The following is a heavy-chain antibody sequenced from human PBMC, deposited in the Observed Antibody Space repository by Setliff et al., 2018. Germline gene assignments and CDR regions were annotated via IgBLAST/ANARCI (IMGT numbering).Heavy chain of an antibody. Sequence: GASVKVSCKTPGKTDDSYHIHWVRQAPGQGLEWMGIINVSGGSASYAEKFQGRVTMTRDTSTSTIYMELASLIYDDTAVYYCARAGDAATNRKGVFEFWGQGTLVTVSS. CDR1: GKTDDSYH. V-gene: IGHV1-46*02. CDR3: ARAGDAATNRKGVFEF. J-gene: IGHJ4*02. CDR2: INVSGGSA. D-gene: IGHD1-26*01.